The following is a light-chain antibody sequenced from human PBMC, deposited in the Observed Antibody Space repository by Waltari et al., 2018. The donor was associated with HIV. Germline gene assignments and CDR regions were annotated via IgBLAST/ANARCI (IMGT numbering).Light chain of an antibody. CDR2: DAS. CDR1: QTVSSY. V-gene: IGKV3-11*01. J-gene: IGKJ4*01. CDR3: QQYGSSLLT. Sequence: EIVLTQSPATLSLSPGERATLSCRASQTVSSYLAWYQQKPGQAPRLLIYDASIRATGIPVRFSGSGSGTDFTLTISSLEPEDFAVYYCQQYGSSLLTFGGGTKVEIK.